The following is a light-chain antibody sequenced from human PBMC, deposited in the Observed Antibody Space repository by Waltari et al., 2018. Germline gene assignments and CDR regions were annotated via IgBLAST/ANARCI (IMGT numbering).Light chain of an antibody. V-gene: IGKV1-9*01. CDR2: AAS. CDR1: QGISSY. Sequence: IQLTQSPSSLSASVGDRVTITCRASQGISSYLAWYQQKPGKAPKLLIYAASTLQSGVPSRFSGSGSGTDFTLTISSLQSEDFAVYYCQQYNNWPRTFGQGTKVEIK. J-gene: IGKJ1*01. CDR3: QQYNNWPRT.